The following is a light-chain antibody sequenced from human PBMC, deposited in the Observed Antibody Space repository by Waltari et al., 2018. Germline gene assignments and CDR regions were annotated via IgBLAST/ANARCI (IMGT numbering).Light chain of an antibody. Sequence: QTVVTQEPSLSVTLGGKVTPTCAFRSGSVFTTSSASWYHQTPGQAPRTLVYKSNFRSSGVPDRFSGSILGNKAALTITGAQADDESDYYCLLYMGSGIWVFGGGTKLTVL. CDR2: KSN. CDR3: LLYMGSGIWV. V-gene: IGLV8-61*01. J-gene: IGLJ3*02. CDR1: SGSVFTTSS.